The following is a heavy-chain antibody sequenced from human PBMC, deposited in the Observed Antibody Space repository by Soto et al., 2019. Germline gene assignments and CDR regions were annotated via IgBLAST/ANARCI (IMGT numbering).Heavy chain of an antibody. CDR1: GYTFTSYG. D-gene: IGHD3-16*01. CDR3: AREWGQINLVWFDP. J-gene: IGHJ5*02. V-gene: IGHV1-18*04. CDR2: IRTYNGNT. Sequence: QVQLVQSGAEVKKPGASVKVSCKASGYTFTSYGISWVRQAPGQGLEWMGWIRTYNGNTHHAQKFQGRVTMTTDTSTRTAYMELRSLRSDGTAVYYCAREWGQINLVWFDPWGQGTLVTVSS.